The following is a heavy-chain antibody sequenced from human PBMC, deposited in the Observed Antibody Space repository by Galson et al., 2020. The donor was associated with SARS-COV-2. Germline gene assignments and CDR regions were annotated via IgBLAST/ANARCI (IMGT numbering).Heavy chain of an antibody. CDR3: AKPPIQGAYAFDI. J-gene: IGHJ3*02. Sequence: ESLKISCAASGFTFNDYSMHWVRQAPGKGLEWVSLLTWDGGRTFYADSVKGRFTISRDNSKDSLYLQMNSLRIEDTALYYCAKPPIQGAYAFDIWGQGTMVTVSS. CDR1: GFTFNDYS. D-gene: IGHD3-16*01. V-gene: IGHV3-43*01. CDR2: LTWDGGRT.